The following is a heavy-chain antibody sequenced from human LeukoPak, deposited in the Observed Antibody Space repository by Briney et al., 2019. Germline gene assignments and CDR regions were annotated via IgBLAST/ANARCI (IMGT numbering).Heavy chain of an antibody. CDR2: IYYTGST. V-gene: IGHV4-39*01. CDR3: ANLEYQQLSFDY. J-gene: IGHJ4*02. CDR1: GGSISSSSYY. Sequence: KPSETLSLTXTVSGGSISSSSYYWGWIRQPPGKGLEWIGTIYYTGSTYYNPSLKSRLTISVDTSKNQFSLKLSSVTAADTAVYYCANLEYQQLSFDYWGQGTLVTVSS. D-gene: IGHD2-2*01.